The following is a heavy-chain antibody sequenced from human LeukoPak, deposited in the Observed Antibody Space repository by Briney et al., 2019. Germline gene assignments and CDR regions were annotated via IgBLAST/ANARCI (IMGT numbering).Heavy chain of an antibody. CDR1: GFTVSSNY. Sequence: GGSLRLSCAASGFTVSSNYMNWVRQAPGKGLEWVSVIYSGGRTYYADSVKGRFTISRDNSKNTLYLQMNSLRAEDTAVYYCARDGSSGWYWVDYWGQGTLVTVSS. V-gene: IGHV3-66*01. J-gene: IGHJ4*02. D-gene: IGHD6-19*01. CDR3: ARDGSSGWYWVDY. CDR2: IYSGGRT.